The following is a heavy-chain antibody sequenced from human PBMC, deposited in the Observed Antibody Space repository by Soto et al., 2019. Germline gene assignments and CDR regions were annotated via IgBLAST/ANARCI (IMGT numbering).Heavy chain of an antibody. J-gene: IGHJ4*02. CDR3: ARHGYNYGGGYFAY. CDR1: GVTVSSNY. V-gene: IGHV3-66*04. CDR2: IYSGGST. D-gene: IGHD5-18*01. Sequence: EVQLVESGGGLVQPGGSLRLSCAASGVTVSSNYMSWVRQAPGKGLEWVSVIYSGGSTYYADSVKGRFTISRDKSKNTLYLQKNSLRAEDTAVYYCARHGYNYGGGYFAYWGQGTLVTVSS.